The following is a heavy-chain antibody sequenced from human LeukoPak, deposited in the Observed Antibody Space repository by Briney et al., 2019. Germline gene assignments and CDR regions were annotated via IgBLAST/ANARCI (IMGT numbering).Heavy chain of an antibody. Sequence: GGSLRLSCRASGFTFGDYPMSWVRQTPGKGLEWVGLIRNKAYGGTTEYAASVKGRFIISRDDSKSIAYLQMNSLKTEDTAVYYCSTGGGTNDYWGQGTLVTVSS. CDR2: IRNKAYGGTT. CDR3: STGGGTNDY. J-gene: IGHJ4*02. D-gene: IGHD1-1*01. V-gene: IGHV3-49*04. CDR1: GFTFGDYP.